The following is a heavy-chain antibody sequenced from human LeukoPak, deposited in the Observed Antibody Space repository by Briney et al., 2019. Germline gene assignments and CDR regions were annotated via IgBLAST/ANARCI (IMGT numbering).Heavy chain of an antibody. Sequence: SETLSLTCTVSGGSISSSSYYWGWIRQPPGKGLEWIGSIYYSGSTYYNPSLKSRVTISVDTSKNQFSLKLSSVTAADTAVYYRARDDYGSGSWFDYWGQGTLVTVSS. CDR2: IYYSGST. J-gene: IGHJ4*02. D-gene: IGHD3-10*01. V-gene: IGHV4-39*07. CDR1: GGSISSSSYY. CDR3: ARDDYGSGSWFDY.